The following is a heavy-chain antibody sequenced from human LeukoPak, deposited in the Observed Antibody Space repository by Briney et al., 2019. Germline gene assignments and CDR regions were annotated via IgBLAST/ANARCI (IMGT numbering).Heavy chain of an antibody. CDR1: GYTFTINH. D-gene: IGHD5-18*01. CDR3: ARDYLGYSYGYFDH. V-gene: IGHV1-46*01. Sequence: ASVKISCKASGYTFTINHIHWVRQAPGQGLEWMGVINPSGDSTTYAQNFQGRVTMTRDTSTSTVYMELTSLTSEDTAVFYCARDYLGYSYGYFDHWGQGTLVTVSS. CDR2: INPSGDST. J-gene: IGHJ4*02.